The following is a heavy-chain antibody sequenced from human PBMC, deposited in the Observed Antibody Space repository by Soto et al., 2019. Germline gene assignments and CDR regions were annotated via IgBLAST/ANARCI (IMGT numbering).Heavy chain of an antibody. CDR2: IYYSGST. CDR1: GGSISSSSYY. Sequence: QLQLQESGPGLVKPSETLSLTCTVSGGSISSSSYYWGWIRQPPGKGLEWIGNIYYSGSTSYNPSLKSRVTISVDTSKNQFSLKLSSVTAADTAVYYCARRAGGSYYYYMDVWGKGTTVTVSS. CDR3: ARRAGGSYYYYMDV. D-gene: IGHD3-10*01. J-gene: IGHJ6*03. V-gene: IGHV4-39*01.